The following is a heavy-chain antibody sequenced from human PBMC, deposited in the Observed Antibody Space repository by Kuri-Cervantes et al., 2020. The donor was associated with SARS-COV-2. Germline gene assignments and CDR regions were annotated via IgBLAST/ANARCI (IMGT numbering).Heavy chain of an antibody. V-gene: IGHV1-18*04. CDR3: ARRIAAAGYYYYYSMDV. CDR1: GYTFTSYG. D-gene: IGHD6-13*01. CDR2: ISAYNGNT. J-gene: IGHJ6*02. Sequence: GGSLRLSCKASGYTFTSYGISWVRQAPGQGLEWMGWISAYNGNTNYAQKLQGRVTMTTDTSTSTAYMELRSLRSDDTAVYYCARRIAAAGYYYYYSMDVWGQGTTVTVSS.